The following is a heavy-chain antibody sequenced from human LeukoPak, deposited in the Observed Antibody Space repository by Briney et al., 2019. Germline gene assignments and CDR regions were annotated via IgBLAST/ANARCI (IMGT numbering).Heavy chain of an antibody. CDR2: INHSGST. CDR1: GGSFSGHC. D-gene: IGHD3-3*01. CDR3: ARAGPDFWSGNYYYYGMDV. V-gene: IGHV4-34*01. Sequence: SETLSLTCAVYGGSFSGHCWSWIRQPPGKGLEWIGEINHSGSTNYNPSLKSRVTISVDTSKNQFSLKLSSVTAADTAVYYCARAGPDFWSGNYYYYGMDVWGQGTTVTVSS. J-gene: IGHJ6*02.